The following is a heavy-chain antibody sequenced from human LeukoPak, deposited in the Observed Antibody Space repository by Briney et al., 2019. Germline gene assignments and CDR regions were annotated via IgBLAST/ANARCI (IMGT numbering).Heavy chain of an antibody. CDR1: GFTFSGYG. Sequence: PGRSLRLSCAASGFTFSGYGMHWVRQAPGKGLEWVAVVSFDGSNKFYADSVKGRFTVSRDNSKNTLYLQMNSLRTEDTAVYYCAKNRYGSGKGFDPWGQGTLVTVSS. V-gene: IGHV3-30*18. J-gene: IGHJ5*02. CDR2: VSFDGSNK. CDR3: AKNRYGSGKGFDP. D-gene: IGHD3-10*01.